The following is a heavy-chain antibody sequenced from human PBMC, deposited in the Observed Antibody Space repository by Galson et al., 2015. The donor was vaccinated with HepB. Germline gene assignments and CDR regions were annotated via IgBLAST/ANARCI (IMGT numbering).Heavy chain of an antibody. V-gene: IGHV3-74*01. D-gene: IGHD6-19*01. CDR3: ARDAAVAGMELDY. CDR1: GFTFSSYW. Sequence: SLRLSCAASGFTFSSYWMHWVRQAPGKGLVWVSRINRDGEITTYADSVKGRFTISRDNAKNTLYLQMNSLRGEDTAVYYCARDAAVAGMELDYWGQGSLVTVSS. J-gene: IGHJ4*02. CDR2: INRDGEIT.